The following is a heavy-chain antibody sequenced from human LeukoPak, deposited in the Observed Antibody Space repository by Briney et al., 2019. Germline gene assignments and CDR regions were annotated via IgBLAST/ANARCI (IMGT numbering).Heavy chain of an antibody. D-gene: IGHD6-13*01. V-gene: IGHV3-21*01. Sequence: GGSLRLSCAASGFTFSSYSMNWVRQAPGKGLEWVSSISSSSSYIYYADSVKGRFTISRDNAKNSLYLQMNSLRAEDTAVYYCARYSSNSWAPRFFDYWGQGTLVTVSS. J-gene: IGHJ4*02. CDR2: ISSSSSYI. CDR3: ARYSSNSWAPRFFDY. CDR1: GFTFSSYS.